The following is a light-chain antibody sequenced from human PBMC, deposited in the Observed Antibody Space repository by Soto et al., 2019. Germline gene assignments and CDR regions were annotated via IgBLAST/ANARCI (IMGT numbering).Light chain of an antibody. V-gene: IGKV3-20*01. CDR2: GAS. J-gene: IGKJ1*01. CDR1: QSVSNNY. CDR3: QQYGSSGT. Sequence: EIVLTQSPGTLSLSPGERATRSCRASQSVSNNYLAWYQQKPGQDPRLLIYGASNRATGIPDRFSGSGSGTDFTLTISRLEPEDFAVYYCQQYGSSGTFGQGTKVEIK.